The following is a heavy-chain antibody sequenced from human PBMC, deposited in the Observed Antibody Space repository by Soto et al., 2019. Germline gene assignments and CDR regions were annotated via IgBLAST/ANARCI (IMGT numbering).Heavy chain of an antibody. CDR1: DRAYSGGC. Sequence: PSETQCHTVAVDDRAYSGGCRIRIRQPPGKGLEWIGEINYSGSTNYNPSLKSRVTISVDTSKNQFSLKLTSVTAADTAVYYCARHSWNFDSWGQGTLVTVSA. J-gene: IGHJ4*01. CDR3: ARHSWNFDS. CDR2: INYSGST. V-gene: IGHV4-34*01. D-gene: IGHD6-13*01.